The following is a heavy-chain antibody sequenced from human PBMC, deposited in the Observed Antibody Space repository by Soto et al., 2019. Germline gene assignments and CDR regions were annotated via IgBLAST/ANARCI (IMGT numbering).Heavy chain of an antibody. CDR3: AKDNGSGCDWLRVGDASDI. D-gene: IGHD5-12*01. V-gene: IGHV3-30*18. CDR2: ISYDGSNK. CDR1: GFTFSSYG. J-gene: IGHJ3*02. Sequence: QVQLVESGGGVVQPGRSLRLSCAASGFTFSSYGMHWVRQAPGKGLEWVAVISYDGSNKYYADSVKGRLTISRDNSKKXLXXQMNSRRGEDTAVYYCAKDNGSGCDWLRVGDASDIWGQGTMVTVSS.